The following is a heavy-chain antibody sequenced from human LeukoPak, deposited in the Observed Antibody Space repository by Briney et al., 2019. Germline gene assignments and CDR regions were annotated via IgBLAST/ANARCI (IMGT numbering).Heavy chain of an antibody. Sequence: ASVKVSCKASGYTFTGYYMHWLRQAPGQGLEWMGRINPNSGGTNYAQKLQGRVTMTRDTSISTAYMELSRLRSDDTAVYYCARGPANVDTAMVAPFDYWGQGTLVTVSS. V-gene: IGHV1-2*06. CDR3: ARGPANVDTAMVAPFDY. CDR2: INPNSGGT. D-gene: IGHD5-18*01. CDR1: GYTFTGYY. J-gene: IGHJ4*02.